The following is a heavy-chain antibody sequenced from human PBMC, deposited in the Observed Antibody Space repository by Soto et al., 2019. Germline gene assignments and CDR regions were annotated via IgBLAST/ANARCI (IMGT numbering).Heavy chain of an antibody. D-gene: IGHD3-22*01. J-gene: IGHJ3*02. CDR3: ARDQIPRIVVVSDAFDI. Sequence: QVQLVESGGGVVQAGRSLRLSCAASGFTFSSYAMHWVRQAPGKGLEWVAGLSYDGSQKYADSVKGRCTISRDNSKNTVYLQMNSLRPEDTAVYYCARDQIPRIVVVSDAFDIWGQGTMVTVSS. V-gene: IGHV3-30*04. CDR1: GFTFSSYA. CDR2: LSYDGSQK.